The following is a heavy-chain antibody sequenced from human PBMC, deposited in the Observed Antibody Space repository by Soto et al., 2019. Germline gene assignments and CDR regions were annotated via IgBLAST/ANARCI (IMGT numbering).Heavy chain of an antibody. Sequence: EVRLVESGGGLVPPGGSLRLYCAGAGFTFSSYWMSWVRQAPGKGQEWVTNINQDGSEKYYVDSVNGRFTISRDNAKNSLYLQMHSLRVEDTAVYYCAREKRANGYFDYWGQGTLVAVS. CDR3: AREKRANGYFDY. J-gene: IGHJ4*02. CDR2: INQDGSEK. CDR1: GFTFSSYW. D-gene: IGHD6-25*01. V-gene: IGHV3-7*01.